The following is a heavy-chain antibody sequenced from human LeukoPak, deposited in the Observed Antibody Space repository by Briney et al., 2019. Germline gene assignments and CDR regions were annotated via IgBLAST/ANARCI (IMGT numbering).Heavy chain of an antibody. CDR2: IYSADSDT. V-gene: IGHV5-51*01. CDR3: ARSGYSGYEGDY. D-gene: IGHD5-12*01. CDR1: GYSFTNYW. J-gene: IGHJ4*02. Sequence: GESLKISCKGSGYSFTNYWIGWVRQMPGKGLDWMGIIYSADSDTRYSPSFQGQVTMSADKSISTAYLQWSSLRASDTAMYYCARSGYSGYEGDYWGQGTLVTVSS.